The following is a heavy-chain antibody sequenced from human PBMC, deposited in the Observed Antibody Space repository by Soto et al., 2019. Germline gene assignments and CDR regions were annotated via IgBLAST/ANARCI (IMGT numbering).Heavy chain of an antibody. J-gene: IGHJ5*02. V-gene: IGHV4-34*01. CDR1: GGSFSGYY. CDR3: ARGLRYCSSTSCPPSFRFDP. D-gene: IGHD2-2*01. Sequence: SETLSLTCAVYGGSFSGYYWSWIRQPPGKGLEWIGEINHSGSTNYNPSLKSRVTISVDTSKNQFSLKLSSVTAADTAVYYCARGLRYCSSTSCPPSFRFDPWGQGTLVTVSS. CDR2: INHSGST.